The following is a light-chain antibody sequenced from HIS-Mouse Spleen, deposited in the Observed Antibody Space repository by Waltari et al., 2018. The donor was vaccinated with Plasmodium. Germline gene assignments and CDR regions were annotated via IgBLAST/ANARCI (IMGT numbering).Light chain of an antibody. Sequence: DIQMTQSPSTLSASVGDRVTITCRASQSLSSWLAWYKQKPGKAPKLLIYKASSLASGVPSRFSGSGSGTEFTLTISSLQPDDFATYYCQQYNSYSWTFGQGTKVEIK. CDR3: QQYNSYSWT. CDR2: KAS. V-gene: IGKV1-5*03. J-gene: IGKJ1*01. CDR1: QSLSSW.